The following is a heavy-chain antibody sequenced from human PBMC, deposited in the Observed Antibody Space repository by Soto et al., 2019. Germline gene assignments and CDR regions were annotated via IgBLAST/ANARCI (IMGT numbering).Heavy chain of an antibody. CDR2: ISNDGSIT. V-gene: IGHV3-74*01. CDR1: GFTFSSYW. CDR3: LRYPRTAGGSYRPDY. J-gene: IGHJ4*02. Sequence: EVQLVESGGGLVQPGGSLRLSCVASGFTFSSYWMHWVRQVPEKGLVWVSRISNDGSITNYAVAVKGRFSIFRDNVQNTLSLQMNSLRAEYSAVFYCLRYPRTAGGSYRPDYWGQGTQVTVSS. D-gene: IGHD3-16*02.